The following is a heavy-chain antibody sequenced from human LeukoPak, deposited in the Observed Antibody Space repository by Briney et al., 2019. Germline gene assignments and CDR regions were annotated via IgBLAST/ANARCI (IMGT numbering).Heavy chain of an antibody. CDR2: IYYSGST. D-gene: IGHD3-22*01. CDR3: ARDQRDYYDSSGYYPLGY. CDR1: GGSISSYY. J-gene: IGHJ4*02. Sequence: PSETLSLTCTVSGGSISSYYCSWIRQPPGKGLEWIGYIYYSGSTNYNPSLKSRVTISVDTSKNQFSLKLSSVTAADTAVYYCARDQRDYYDSSGYYPLGYWGQGTLVTVSS. V-gene: IGHV4-59*01.